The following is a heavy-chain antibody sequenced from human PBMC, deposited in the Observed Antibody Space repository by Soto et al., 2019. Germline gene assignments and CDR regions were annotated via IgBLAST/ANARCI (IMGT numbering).Heavy chain of an antibody. Sequence: PGGSLRLSCAASGFSFRSYGMNWVRQAPGKGLECVAVICDDGSDKYDADSVRGRFTISRDNSNNTLSLQMNSLRAEDTAVYYCARGSIGTRGDLQHWGQGTLVTVSS. D-gene: IGHD6-6*01. CDR2: ICDDGSDK. CDR1: GFSFRSYG. J-gene: IGHJ1*01. V-gene: IGHV3-33*01. CDR3: ARGSIGTRGDLQH.